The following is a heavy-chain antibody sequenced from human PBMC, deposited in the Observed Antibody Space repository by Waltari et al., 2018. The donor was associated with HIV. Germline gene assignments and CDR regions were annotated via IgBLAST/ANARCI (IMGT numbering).Heavy chain of an antibody. CDR2: IRSKGYGGTT. CDR1: GFTFGDNA. Sequence: EVQLVESGGGLVQPGRSLRLSCTASGFTFGDNAMSWVRQAPGKGLEWIGLIRSKGYGGTTEYAASVKGRFIISRDDSKSIVYLQMNSLRTEDTAVYFCTRGRQEEGNGYYIDYWGQGTLVIVSS. D-gene: IGHD3-22*01. V-gene: IGHV3-49*04. CDR3: TRGRQEEGNGYYIDY. J-gene: IGHJ4*02.